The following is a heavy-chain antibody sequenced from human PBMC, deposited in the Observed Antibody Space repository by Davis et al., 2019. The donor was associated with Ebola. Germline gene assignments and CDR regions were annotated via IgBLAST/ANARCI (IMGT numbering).Heavy chain of an antibody. CDR2: IRTKFYGETT. D-gene: IGHD4-17*01. J-gene: IGHJ4*02. V-gene: IGHV3-49*04. CDR3: TAVTTSRVY. CDR1: GFTFGYYA. Sequence: GGSLRLSCTVSGFTFGYYAMSWVRQAPGKGLEWVGFIRTKFYGETTEYAASVNGRFTISRDDSKSIAYLQMNSLQSEDTAVYYCTAVTTSRVYWGQGTLVTVSS.